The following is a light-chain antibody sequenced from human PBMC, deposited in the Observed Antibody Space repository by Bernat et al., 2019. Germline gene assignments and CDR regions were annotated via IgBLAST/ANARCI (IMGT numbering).Light chain of an antibody. CDR3: QHYGNSPPFT. CDR1: QTISTSH. J-gene: IGKJ5*01. V-gene: IGKV3-20*01. CDR2: GTS. Sequence: EIVLTQSPRTLSLSPGDRVTLSCRASQTISTSHLVWYQQKPGQAPRLLIYGTSSRATGIPDRFSGSGSGTVFTLIISRLEPEDFAVYYCQHYGNSPPFTFGQGTRLEI.